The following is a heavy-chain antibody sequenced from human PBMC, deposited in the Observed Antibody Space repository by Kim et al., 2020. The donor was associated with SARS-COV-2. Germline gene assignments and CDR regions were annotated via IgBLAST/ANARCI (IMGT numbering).Heavy chain of an antibody. CDR2: ISSSGSTI. Sequence: GGSLRLSCAASGFTFSSYEMNWVRQAPGKGLEWVSYISSSGSTIYYADSVKGRFTISRDNAKNSLYLQMNSLRAEDTAVDYCARLSVGATVGYWGQGTLGTVSS. CDR3: ARLSVGATVGY. D-gene: IGHD1-26*01. J-gene: IGHJ4*02. CDR1: GFTFSSYE. V-gene: IGHV3-48*03.